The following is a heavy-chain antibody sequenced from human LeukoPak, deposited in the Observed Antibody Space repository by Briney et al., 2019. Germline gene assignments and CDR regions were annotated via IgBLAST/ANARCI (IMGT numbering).Heavy chain of an antibody. CDR1: GGSISSGGYY. V-gene: IGHV4-30-2*01. CDR3: ARVDVVDQKFDY. J-gene: IGHJ4*02. D-gene: IGHD2-15*01. Sequence: PSETLSLTCTVSGGSISSGGYYWSWIRQHPGKGLEWIGYIYHSGSTYYNPSLKSRVTISVDRSKNQFSLKLSSVTAADTAVYYCARVDVVDQKFDYWGQGTLVTVSS. CDR2: IYHSGST.